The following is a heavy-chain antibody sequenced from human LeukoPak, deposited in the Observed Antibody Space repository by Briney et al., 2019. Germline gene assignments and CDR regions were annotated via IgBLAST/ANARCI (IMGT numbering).Heavy chain of an antibody. Sequence: SETLSLTCAVSGGSISTNNWWSWVRQPPGKGLEWIGEIYPSGSSNYNPSLKSRVIISLDKSENQFSLKMNSVTAGDTAVYYCARVREYCSGGRCYSVAFDYWGQETLVTVSS. CDR3: ARVREYCSGGRCYSVAFDY. V-gene: IGHV4-4*02. J-gene: IGHJ4*02. D-gene: IGHD2-15*01. CDR2: IYPSGSS. CDR1: GGSISTNNW.